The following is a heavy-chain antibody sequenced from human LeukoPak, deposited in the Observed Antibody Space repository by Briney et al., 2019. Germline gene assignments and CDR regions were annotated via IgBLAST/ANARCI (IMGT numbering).Heavy chain of an antibody. V-gene: IGHV4-4*02. J-gene: IGHJ4*02. CDR1: GGSISSSNW. D-gene: IGHD3-3*01. CDR2: IYHSGST. Sequence: NSSGTLSLTCAVSGGSISSSNWWSWVRQPPGKGLEWIGEIYHSGSTNYNPSLKSRVTISVDKSKNQFSLKLSSVTAADTAVYYCARSSYDFWSGYYSVNEDYWGQGTLVTVSS. CDR3: ARSSYDFWSGYYSVNEDY.